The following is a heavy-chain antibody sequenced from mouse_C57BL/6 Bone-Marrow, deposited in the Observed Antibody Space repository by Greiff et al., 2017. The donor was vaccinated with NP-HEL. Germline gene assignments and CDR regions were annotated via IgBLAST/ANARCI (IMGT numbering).Heavy chain of an antibody. CDR2: IDPSDSYT. Sequence: QVQLQQPGAELVRPGTSVKLSCKASGYTFTSYWMHWVKQRPGQGLEWIGVIDPSDSYTNYNQKFKGKATLTVDTSSSTAYMQLSSLTSEDSAVYYCAYYDYDGIAYWGQGTLVTVSA. CDR1: GYTFTSYW. V-gene: IGHV1-59*01. D-gene: IGHD2-4*01. CDR3: AYYDYDGIAY. J-gene: IGHJ3*01.